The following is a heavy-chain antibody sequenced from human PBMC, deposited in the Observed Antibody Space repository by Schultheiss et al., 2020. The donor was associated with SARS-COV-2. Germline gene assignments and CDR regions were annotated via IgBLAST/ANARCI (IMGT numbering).Heavy chain of an antibody. V-gene: IGHV1-69*05. D-gene: IGHD3-3*01. CDR3: ARVLEGMTPSSYYYYGMDV. J-gene: IGHJ6*02. CDR1: GGTFSSYA. Sequence: SVKVSCKASGGTFSSYAISWVRQAPGQGLEWMGGIIPIFGTANYAQKFQGRVTMTTDTSTSTAYMELRSLRSDDTAVYYCARVLEGMTPSSYYYYGMDVWGQGTTVTVSS. CDR2: IIPIFGTA.